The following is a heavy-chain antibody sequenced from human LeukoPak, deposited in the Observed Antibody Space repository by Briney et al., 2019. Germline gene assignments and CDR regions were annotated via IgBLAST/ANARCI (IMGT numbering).Heavy chain of an antibody. J-gene: IGHJ4*02. V-gene: IGHV4-61*02. CDR2: IYTSGST. CDR1: GGSISSGSYY. CDR3: ARGRIVYYYDSSGSSPYNYFDY. Sequence: SETLSLTSTVYGGSISSGSYYWSWIRQPAGKGLEWIGRIYTSGSTNYNPSLKSRVTISVDTSKNQFSLKLSSVSVADTAVYYCARGRIVYYYDSSGSSPYNYFDYWGQGTLVTVSS. D-gene: IGHD3-22*01.